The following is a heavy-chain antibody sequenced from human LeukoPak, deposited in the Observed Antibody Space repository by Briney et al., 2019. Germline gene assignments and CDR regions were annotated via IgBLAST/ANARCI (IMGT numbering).Heavy chain of an antibody. D-gene: IGHD1-1*01. CDR3: ARVEATTGRNYHYYYMDV. V-gene: IGHV3-21*01. CDR1: GFYFSGYS. CDR2: INSGSTHM. J-gene: IGHJ6*03. Sequence: PGGSLRLSCGASGFYFSGYSMNWVCQAPGKGLEWVASINSGSTHMYYGDSVKGRFTISRDNAKNSLHLQMDSLRVEDTAVYFCARVEATTGRNYHYYYMDVWGKGTTVTVSS.